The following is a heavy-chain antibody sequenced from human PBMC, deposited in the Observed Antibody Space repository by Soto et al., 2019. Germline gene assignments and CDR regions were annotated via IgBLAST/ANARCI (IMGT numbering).Heavy chain of an antibody. J-gene: IGHJ3*02. CDR3: ARGGFYYDSSGNAFDI. Sequence: SETLSLTCTVSGGPISSGDYYWSWIRQPPGKGLEWIGYIYYSGSTYYNPSLKSRVTISVDTSKNQFSLKLSSVTAADTAVYYCARGGFYYDSSGNAFDIWGQGTMVTVSS. CDR1: GGPISSGDYY. V-gene: IGHV4-30-4*01. D-gene: IGHD3-22*01. CDR2: IYYSGST.